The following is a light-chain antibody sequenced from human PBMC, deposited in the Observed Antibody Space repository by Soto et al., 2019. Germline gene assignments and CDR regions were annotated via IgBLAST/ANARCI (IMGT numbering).Light chain of an antibody. V-gene: IGKV3-20*01. CDR1: QSVSSSY. Sequence: EIVLTQSPGTLSFSPGERATLSCRASQSVSSSYLAWYQQKPGQAPRLLIYGASSRATGIPDRFSGSGSGTDFTLTISRVEPEDFAVYYCRQYGSSPDLTFGGGTKVDIK. J-gene: IGKJ4*01. CDR2: GAS. CDR3: RQYGSSPDLT.